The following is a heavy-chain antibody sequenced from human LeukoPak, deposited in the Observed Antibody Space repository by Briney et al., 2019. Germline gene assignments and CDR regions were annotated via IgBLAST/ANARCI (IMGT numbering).Heavy chain of an antibody. CDR3: VSGGDYHVRLCTY. Sequence: PGGSLRLSCAASGFTFSSYDMSWVRQAPGKGLEWVSVISVTGGTTYYADSVKGRFTISRDNSKNTLYLQMNSLTAEDTAIYYCVSGGDYHVRLCTYWGQGTLVTVSS. D-gene: IGHD4-17*01. CDR1: GFTFSSYD. V-gene: IGHV3-23*01. J-gene: IGHJ4*01. CDR2: ISVTGGTT.